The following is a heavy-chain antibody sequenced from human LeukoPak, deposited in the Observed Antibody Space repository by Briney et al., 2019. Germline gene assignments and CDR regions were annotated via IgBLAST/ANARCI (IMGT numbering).Heavy chain of an antibody. D-gene: IGHD3-16*01. CDR2: FDPEDGET. J-gene: IGHJ4*02. CDR3: ARESPDPLGPYYFDY. CDR1: GYSFTSYY. V-gene: IGHV1-24*01. Sequence: GASVKVSCKASGYSFTSYYIHWVRQAPGKGLEWMGGFDPEDGETIYAQKSQGRVTMTEDTSTDTAYMELSSLRSEDTAVYYCARESPDPLGPYYFDYWGQGTLVTVSS.